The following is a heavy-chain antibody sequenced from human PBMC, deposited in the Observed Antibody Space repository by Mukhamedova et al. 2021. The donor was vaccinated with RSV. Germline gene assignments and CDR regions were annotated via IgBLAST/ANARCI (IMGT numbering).Heavy chain of an antibody. J-gene: IGHJ6*02. Sequence: GNTIYNPSLKSRVTISVDTSKNQFSLNLRSVTAADTAVYYCARDGAAKITPHAMDVWGQGTTVTVSS. CDR2: GNT. CDR3: ARDGAAKITPHAMDV. D-gene: IGHD5-12*01. V-gene: IGHV4-59*01.